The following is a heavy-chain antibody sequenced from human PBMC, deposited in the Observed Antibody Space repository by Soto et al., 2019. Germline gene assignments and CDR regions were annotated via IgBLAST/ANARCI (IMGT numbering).Heavy chain of an antibody. V-gene: IGHV3-23*03. CDR3: ARDRIEAAGTPRFNYYYGMDV. CDR2: IYGGLTT. J-gene: IGHJ6*02. CDR1: GFTFSSYA. D-gene: IGHD6-13*01. Sequence: GGSLRLSCAASGFTFSSYAMSWVRQAPGKGLEWVSVIYGGLTTSYADSVKGRFTISRDNSKNTVFLQMNSLRGEDTAVYYCARDRIEAAGTPRFNYYYGMDVWGQGTTVTVSS.